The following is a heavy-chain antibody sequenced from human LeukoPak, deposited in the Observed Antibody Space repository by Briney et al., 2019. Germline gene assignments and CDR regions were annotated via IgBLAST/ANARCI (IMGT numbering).Heavy chain of an antibody. Sequence: GASVKVSCKASGGTFSSYAISWVRQAPGQGLEWMGIINPSGGSTSYAQKFQGRVTMTRDTSTSTVYMELSSLRSEDTAVYYCARSITTHAFDIWGQGTMVTVSS. D-gene: IGHD3-22*01. CDR2: INPSGGST. CDR3: ARSITTHAFDI. V-gene: IGHV1-46*01. CDR1: GGTFSSYA. J-gene: IGHJ3*02.